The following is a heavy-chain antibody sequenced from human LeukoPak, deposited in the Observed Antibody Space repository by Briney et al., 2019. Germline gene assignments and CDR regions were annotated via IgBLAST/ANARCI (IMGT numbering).Heavy chain of an antibody. D-gene: IGHD6-13*01. CDR1: GFTFSSYA. J-gene: IGHJ4*02. Sequence: PGGSLRLSCAASGFTFSSYAMSWVRQAPGKGLEWVSAISGSGGSTYYADSVKGRFTISRDNSKNTLYLQMNSLRAEDTAVYYCARDRGSSWSLGYWGQGTLVTVSS. V-gene: IGHV3-23*01. CDR3: ARDRGSSWSLGY. CDR2: ISGSGGST.